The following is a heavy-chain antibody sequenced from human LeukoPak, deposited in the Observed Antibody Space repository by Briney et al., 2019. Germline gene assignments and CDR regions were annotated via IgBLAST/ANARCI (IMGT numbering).Heavy chain of an antibody. J-gene: IGHJ4*02. CDR3: ARESTGFDY. D-gene: IGHD3-10*01. Sequence: GGSLRLSCTASGFTFDHYAMHWVRQAPGKGLEWVSGISWNSGSIGYADSVKGRFTISRDNAKHSLHLQMNGLRAEDMALYYCARESTGFDYWGQGTLVTVSS. CDR2: ISWNSGSI. V-gene: IGHV3-9*03. CDR1: GFTFDHYA.